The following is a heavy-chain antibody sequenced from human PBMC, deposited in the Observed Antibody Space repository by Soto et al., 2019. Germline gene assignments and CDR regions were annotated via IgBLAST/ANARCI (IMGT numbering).Heavy chain of an antibody. V-gene: IGHV3-7*01. CDR3: ARDPSIVLVPAATYDYYYYGMDV. D-gene: IGHD2-2*01. Sequence: EVQLVESGGGLVQPGGSLRLSCAASGFTFSSYWMSWVRQAPGKGLEWVANIKQDGSEKYYVDSVKGRFTISRDNAKNSLYLQMNSLRAEDTAVYYCARDPSIVLVPAATYDYYYYGMDVWGQGTTVTVSS. CDR1: GFTFSSYW. J-gene: IGHJ6*02. CDR2: IKQDGSEK.